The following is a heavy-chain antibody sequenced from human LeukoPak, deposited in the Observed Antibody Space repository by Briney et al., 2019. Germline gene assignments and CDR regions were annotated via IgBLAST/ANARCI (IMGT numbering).Heavy chain of an antibody. CDR2: VSGSGITI. D-gene: IGHD6-13*01. CDR3: ANXPSSSWTFDY. CDR1: GFTFTGYA. J-gene: IGHJ4*02. Sequence: GGSLRLSCAASGFTFTGYAMTWVRQTPGKGLEWVSTVSGSGITILYADSVKGRFTIARDNSKNTLFLQMDSLRAEDTAVYYXANXPSSSWTFDYWGRGTLVTVSS. V-gene: IGHV3-23*01.